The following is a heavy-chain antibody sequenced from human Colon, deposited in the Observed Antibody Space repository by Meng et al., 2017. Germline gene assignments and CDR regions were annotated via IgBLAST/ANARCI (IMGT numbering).Heavy chain of an antibody. CDR2: TSYNGST. J-gene: IGHJ4*02. CDR3: ASSDYYRSDY. V-gene: IGHV4-4*02. Sequence: GPVLVQPSETLSFTLSVSGGSLSMSDWGRGVRQPPVKGLEWIGKTSYNGSTNYSPSLKSRVTISLDKSKNQLSLKLNSVTAADTAVYYCASSDYYRSDYWGQGTLVTVSS. CDR1: GGSLSMSDW. D-gene: IGHD3-22*01.